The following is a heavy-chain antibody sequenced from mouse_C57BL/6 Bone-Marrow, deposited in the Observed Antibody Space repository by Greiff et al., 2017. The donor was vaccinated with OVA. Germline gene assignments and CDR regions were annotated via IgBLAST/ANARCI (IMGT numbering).Heavy chain of an antibody. Sequence: EVQLQQSGPVLVKPGASVKMSCKASGYTFTDYYMNWVKQSHGKSLEWIGVINPYNGGTSYNQKFKGKATLTVDKSSSTAYMELNSLTSEDSAVYYCARDNYNGSSYAFDYWGQGTTLTVSS. CDR3: ARDNYNGSSYAFDY. CDR1: GYTFTDYY. V-gene: IGHV1-19*01. J-gene: IGHJ2*01. CDR2: INPYNGGT. D-gene: IGHD1-1*01.